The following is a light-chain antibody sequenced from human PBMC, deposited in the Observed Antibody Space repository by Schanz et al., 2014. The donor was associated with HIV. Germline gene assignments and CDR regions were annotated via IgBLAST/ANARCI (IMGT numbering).Light chain of an antibody. J-gene: IGLJ3*02. V-gene: IGLV2-23*02. CDR2: DVS. CDR1: SSDVGGYNY. Sequence: QSALTQPASVSGSPGQSITISCTGTSSDVGGYNYVSWYQQHPGKAPKLMIYDVSNRPSGVSNRFSGSKSGNTASLTISGLRAEDEADYHCCSYAGNTTWVFGGGTKVTVL. CDR3: CSYAGNTTWV.